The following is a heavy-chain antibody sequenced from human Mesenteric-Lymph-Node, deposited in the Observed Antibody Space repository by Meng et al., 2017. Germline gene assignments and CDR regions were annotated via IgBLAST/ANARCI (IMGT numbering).Heavy chain of an antibody. V-gene: IGHV4-30-4*01. Sequence: VQLRGPGTGRGKLSQTLALPCTVSGGSTGRGFSSWSWFGRPPGKGLEWIGYIFYSGSTYYNPSLRSRITISVDTSKNQFSLRLRSVTAADTAVYYCNAYTAGGGGLGSWGQGTLVTVSS. CDR1: GGSTGRGFSS. CDR2: IFYSGST. CDR3: NAYTAGGGGLGS. D-gene: IGHD3-16*01. J-gene: IGHJ5*02.